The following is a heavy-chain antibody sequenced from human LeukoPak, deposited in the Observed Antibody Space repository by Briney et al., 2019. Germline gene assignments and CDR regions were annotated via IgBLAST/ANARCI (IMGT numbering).Heavy chain of an antibody. D-gene: IGHD2-15*01. CDR1: GFTFSDYN. Sequence: PGGSLRLSCAASGFTFSDYNMRGIRQAPGKGREWVSSISRRGSTKYYADSVKVGFTISRHNTKTSLFLQMHSLRAEDTAVYYCARVLRYCSGGNCYSGGLGYMDVWGKGTTVTISS. CDR3: ARVLRYCSGGNCYSGGLGYMDV. V-gene: IGHV3-11*01. CDR2: ISRRGSTK. J-gene: IGHJ6*03.